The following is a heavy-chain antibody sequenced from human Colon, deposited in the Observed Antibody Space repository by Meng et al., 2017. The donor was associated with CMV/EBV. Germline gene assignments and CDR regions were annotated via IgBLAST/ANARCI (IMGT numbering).Heavy chain of an antibody. CDR2: INSYSSNI. V-gene: IGHV3-21*01. J-gene: IGHJ6*02. CDR3: ATLQLDRRINYGVDV. D-gene: IGHD1-1*01. Sequence: GESLKISCAVSGLTFGAYKMHWVRQAPGKGLEWVSSINSYSSNIAYADLVMGRFTISRDNAKNSLSLEMSGLRAEDTAVYYCATLQLDRRINYGVDVWGQGTTVTVSS. CDR1: GLTFGAYK.